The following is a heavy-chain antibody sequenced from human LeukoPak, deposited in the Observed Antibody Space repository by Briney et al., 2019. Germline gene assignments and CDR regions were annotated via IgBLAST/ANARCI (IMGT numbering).Heavy chain of an antibody. CDR1: GFTFSSYG. CDR3: AKGLQGIYDILTGYYYYYYVDV. CDR2: ISGSGGST. V-gene: IGHV3-23*01. D-gene: IGHD3-9*01. Sequence: GGTLRLSCAASGFTFSSYGMSWVRQAPGKGLEWVSAISGSGGSTYYADSVKGRFTISRDNSKNTLYLQMNSLRAEDTAVYYCAKGLQGIYDILTGYYYYYYVDVWGKGTTVTISS. J-gene: IGHJ6*03.